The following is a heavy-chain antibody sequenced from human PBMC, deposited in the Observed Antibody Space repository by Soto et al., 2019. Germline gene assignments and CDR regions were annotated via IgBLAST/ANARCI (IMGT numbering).Heavy chain of an antibody. V-gene: IGHV4-59*01. CDR3: ARGGSSWATTYYFDY. J-gene: IGHJ4*02. D-gene: IGHD6-6*01. CDR2: IYYTGST. CDR1: NGSISSYY. Sequence: ETLSLTCTVSNGSISSYYWSWIRRPPGKGLEWIGNIYYTGSTNYNPSLKSRVTISVDTSKNQFSLKLNSVTAADTALYYCARGGSSWATTYYFDYWGQGTLVTVSS.